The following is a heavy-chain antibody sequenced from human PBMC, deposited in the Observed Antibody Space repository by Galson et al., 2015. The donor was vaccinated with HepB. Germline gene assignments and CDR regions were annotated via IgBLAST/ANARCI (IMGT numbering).Heavy chain of an antibody. Sequence: SLRLSCAVSGFTFSTYGVHWVRQALVEGVAWGAVISYDANTKSYADSVQGRFTISRDNSKNTLYLQMNSLRAEDTAVYYCAKETVGGGGFDYWGQGTLVSVSS. D-gene: IGHD1-14*01. CDR3: AKETVGGGGFDY. V-gene: IGHV3-30*18. CDR1: GFTFSTYG. CDR2: ISYDANTK. J-gene: IGHJ4*02.